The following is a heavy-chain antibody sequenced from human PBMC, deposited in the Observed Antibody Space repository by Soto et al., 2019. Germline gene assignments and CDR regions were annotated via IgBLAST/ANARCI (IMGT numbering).Heavy chain of an antibody. J-gene: IGHJ6*02. CDR2: ISSSGSTI. CDR1: VFTVIDYY. D-gene: IGHD3-16*01. V-gene: IGHV3-11*01. CDR3: ARAVPGSWDGMDV. Sequence: PGWSLRLSCESAVFTVIDYYMSWIRQAPGKGLEWVSYISSSGSTIYYADSVKGRFTISRDNAKNSLYLQMNSLRAEDTAVYYCARAVPGSWDGMDVWGQGTTVTVSS.